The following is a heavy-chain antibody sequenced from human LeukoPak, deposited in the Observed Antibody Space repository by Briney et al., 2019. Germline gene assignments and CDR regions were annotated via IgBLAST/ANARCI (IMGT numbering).Heavy chain of an antibody. Sequence: PGGSLRLSCAASGFTFSSYAMHWVRQAPGKGLEWVAVISYDGSNKYYADSVKGRFTISRDNSKDTLYLQMNSLRAEDTAVYYCARDIMDCSSTSCYMDYYYYGMDVWGQGTTVTVSS. CDR3: ARDIMDCSSTSCYMDYYYYGMDV. J-gene: IGHJ6*02. CDR1: GFTFSSYA. D-gene: IGHD2-2*02. V-gene: IGHV3-30-3*01. CDR2: ISYDGSNK.